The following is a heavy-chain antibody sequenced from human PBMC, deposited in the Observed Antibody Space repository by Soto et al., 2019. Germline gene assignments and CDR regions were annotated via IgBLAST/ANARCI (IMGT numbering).Heavy chain of an antibody. CDR1: GYSLTGYY. D-gene: IGHD2-2*02. Sequence: ASVKVSCKASGYSLTGYYMHWVRRAPGQGLEWMGITNPRDGTTNYAQNFQGRVTITAGKSTSTASLELSSLRSDDTAVYYCAREGRGKKAGYNGLVSLGYWGQGTLVTVSS. CDR2: TNPRDGTT. V-gene: IGHV1-46*01. J-gene: IGHJ4*02. CDR3: AREGRGKKAGYNGLVSLGY.